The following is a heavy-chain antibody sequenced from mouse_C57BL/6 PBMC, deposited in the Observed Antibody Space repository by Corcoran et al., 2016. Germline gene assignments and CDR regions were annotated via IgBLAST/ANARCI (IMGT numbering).Heavy chain of an antibody. D-gene: IGHD2-4*01. CDR1: GYTFTTYG. V-gene: IGHV9-3*01. J-gene: IGHJ4*01. CDR3: ARPYYDYDTYAMDY. CDR2: INTYSGVP. Sequence: QIQLVQSGPELKKPGETVKISCKASGYTFTTYGMSWVKQAPGKGLKWRGWINTYSGVPTYADDFKGRFAFSLETSASTAYLQINNLKNEDTATYFCARPYYDYDTYAMDYWGQGTSVTVSS.